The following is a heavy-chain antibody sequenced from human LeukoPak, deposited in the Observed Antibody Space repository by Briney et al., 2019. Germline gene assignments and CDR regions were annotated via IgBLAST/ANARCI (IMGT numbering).Heavy chain of an antibody. Sequence: GGSLRLSCAASGFTFDDYAMHWVRQAPGKGLEWVSGISWNSGSIGYADSVKGRFTISRDNAKNSLYLQMNSLRAEDTALYYCAKETIAVARGYFDYWGQGTLVTVSS. CDR2: ISWNSGSI. V-gene: IGHV3-9*01. CDR1: GFTFDDYA. D-gene: IGHD6-19*01. J-gene: IGHJ4*02. CDR3: AKETIAVARGYFDY.